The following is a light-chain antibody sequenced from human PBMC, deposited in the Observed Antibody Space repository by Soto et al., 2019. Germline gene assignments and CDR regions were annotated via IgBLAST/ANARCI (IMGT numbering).Light chain of an antibody. CDR1: QSVSNNY. CDR3: HQYGSSPPYT. J-gene: IGKJ2*01. V-gene: IGKV3-20*01. Sequence: EVVLTQSPGTLSLSPGESATLSCRASQSVSNNYFAWYQQKPGQAPRLLIFGSSDRATGIPDRFSGSGSGTDFTLTISILEPEDFAVYYCHQYGSSPPYTFGPGTKLEIK. CDR2: GSS.